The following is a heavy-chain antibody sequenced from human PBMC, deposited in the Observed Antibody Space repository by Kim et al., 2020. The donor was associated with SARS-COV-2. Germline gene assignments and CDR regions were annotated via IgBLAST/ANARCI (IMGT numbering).Heavy chain of an antibody. V-gene: IGHV3-73*01. Sequence: GGSLRLSCAASGFTFSGSAIHWVRQASGKGLEWVGRIRSKAKSYATEYAASVKGRFTISRDESKNTAYLQMNSLKTEDTAVYYCNRNLSYWGQGTLVTVSS. CDR3: NRNLSY. CDR2: IRSKAKSYAT. J-gene: IGHJ4*02. CDR1: GFTFSGSA.